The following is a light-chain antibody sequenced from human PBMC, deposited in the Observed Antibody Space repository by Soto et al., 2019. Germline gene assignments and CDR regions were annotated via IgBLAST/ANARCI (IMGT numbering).Light chain of an antibody. V-gene: IGKV3-11*01. J-gene: IGKJ4*01. Sequence: EIVLTQSPVTLSLSPGERATLSCRASQSVSSYLAWYQQRPGQAPRLLIYDAFNRATGIPARFSGSGSGTDFTLTISSLEPEDFAVYYCQQRSNWPLPFGGGTKVEIK. CDR2: DAF. CDR1: QSVSSY. CDR3: QQRSNWPLP.